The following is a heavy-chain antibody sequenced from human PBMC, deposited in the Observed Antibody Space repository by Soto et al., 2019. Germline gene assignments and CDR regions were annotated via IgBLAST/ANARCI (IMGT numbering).Heavy chain of an antibody. CDR2: IYYSGST. CDR3: ARGLRRQLLNWFDP. V-gene: IGHV4-59*01. Sequence: PSETLSLTCTVPGGSISSYYWSWIRQPPGKGLEWIGYIYYSGSTNYNPSLKSRVTISVDTSKNQFSLKPSSVTAADTAVYYCARGLRRQLLNWFDPWGQGTLVTVSS. D-gene: IGHD2-2*01. CDR1: GGSISSYY. J-gene: IGHJ5*02.